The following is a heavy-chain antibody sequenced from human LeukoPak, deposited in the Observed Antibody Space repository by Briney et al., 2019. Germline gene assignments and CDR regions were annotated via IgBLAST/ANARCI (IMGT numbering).Heavy chain of an antibody. CDR2: INPSGGST. V-gene: IGHV1-46*03. CDR1: GYTFTSYY. D-gene: IGHD1-26*01. Sequence: ASVKVSCKASGYTFTSYYMHWVRQAPGQGLEWMGIINPSGGSTSYAQKFQGRVTMTRDTSTSTVYMALSSLRSEDTAVYYCARDPPPPSWYSGDSSGAFDIWGQGTMVTVSS. CDR3: ARDPPPPSWYSGDSSGAFDI. J-gene: IGHJ3*02.